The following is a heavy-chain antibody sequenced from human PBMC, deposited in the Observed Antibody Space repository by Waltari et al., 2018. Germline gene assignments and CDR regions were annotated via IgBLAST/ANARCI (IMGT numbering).Heavy chain of an antibody. J-gene: IGHJ5*02. D-gene: IGHD6-6*01. CDR3: ARGRNIAARRGSNNWFDP. V-gene: IGHV1-8*01. CDR1: GYTFTSYD. Sequence: QVQLVQSGAEVKKPGASVKVSCKASGYTFTSYDINWVRHATGQGLGWIGWMNPNRGKKGYGQKFQGRVTMTRNTSIRTAYMELSSLRSEETAVYYCARGRNIAARRGSNNWFDPWGQGTLVTGSS. CDR2: MNPNRGKK.